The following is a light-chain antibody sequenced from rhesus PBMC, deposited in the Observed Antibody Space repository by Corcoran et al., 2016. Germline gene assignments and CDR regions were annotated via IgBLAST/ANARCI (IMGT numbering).Light chain of an antibody. J-gene: IGLJ1*01. V-gene: IGLV2S9*01. CDR3: SSYTSRNYI. CDR2: DVN. Sequence: QSALTQPPSVSESLGQSVTISCTGTINDVGGYFAVAWYQQHSGTAPRLLIYDVNKRPSGVSDRFSGSRSGNTASLTISGLQAEDEADYYCSSYTSRNYIFSSGTRLTVL. CDR1: INDVGGYFA.